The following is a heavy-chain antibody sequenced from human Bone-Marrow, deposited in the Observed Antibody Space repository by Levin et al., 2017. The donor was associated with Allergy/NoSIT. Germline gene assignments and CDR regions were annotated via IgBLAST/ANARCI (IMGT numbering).Heavy chain of an antibody. CDR1: GLSFSDYY. Sequence: GGSLRLSCAASGLSFSDYYMTWIRQAPGKGLEWVSYISGSGSAMYYPDSVKGRFTISRDNAKNILYLQMNTLKAEDTAVYYCARGLGYSYGYSYFDYWGQGTLVTVSS. CDR2: ISGSGSAM. V-gene: IGHV3-11*01. CDR3: ARGLGYSYGYSYFDY. D-gene: IGHD5-18*01. J-gene: IGHJ4*02.